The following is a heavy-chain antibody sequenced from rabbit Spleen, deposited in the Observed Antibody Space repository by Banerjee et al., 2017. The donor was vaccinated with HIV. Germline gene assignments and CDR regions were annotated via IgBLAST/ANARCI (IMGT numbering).Heavy chain of an antibody. CDR1: GIDFSSGVY. CDR2: ISAGSSGST. Sequence: VESGGGLVKPGASLTLTCKASGIDFSSGVYMCWVRQAPGKGLEWIACISAGSSGSTYYATWARGRFTISRTSSTTVTLQMTSLTAADTAAYFCAREGSASGFAFNLWGPGTLVT. CDR3: AREGSASGFAFNL. V-gene: IGHV1S40*01. D-gene: IGHD1-1*01. J-gene: IGHJ4*01.